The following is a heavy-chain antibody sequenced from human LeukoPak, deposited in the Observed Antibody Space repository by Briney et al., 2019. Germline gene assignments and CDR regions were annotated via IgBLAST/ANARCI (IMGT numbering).Heavy chain of an antibody. J-gene: IGHJ4*02. V-gene: IGHV4-30-4*01. CDR3: ARVRDYYDTSGSFTSGRLYYFDY. Sequence: PSETLSLTCTVFGGSISSGDYYWSWIRQPPGKGLEWIGYVFYSGSTYYNPSLKSRVTMSVDTSNNHFSLRLSSVTAADTAVCYCARVRDYYDTSGSFTSGRLYYFDYWGQGTLVTVSS. CDR2: VFYSGST. CDR1: GGSISSGDYY. D-gene: IGHD3-22*01.